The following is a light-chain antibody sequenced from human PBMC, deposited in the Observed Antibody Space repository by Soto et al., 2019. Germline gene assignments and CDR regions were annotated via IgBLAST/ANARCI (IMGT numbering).Light chain of an antibody. CDR1: QVISTS. J-gene: IGKJ5*01. CDR3: QKLFDSPIT. CDR2: AAS. Sequence: QITHTPSFLYPSTGDSVTLTCRASQVISTSLAWYQVKPGKAAKLLIYAASTLESGVPSRFSATVSGTEFSLTITSLQPEDFATYYCQKLFDSPITFGKGPRREIK. V-gene: IGKV1-9*01.